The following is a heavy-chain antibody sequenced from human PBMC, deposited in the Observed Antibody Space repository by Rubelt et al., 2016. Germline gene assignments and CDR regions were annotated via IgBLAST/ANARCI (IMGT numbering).Heavy chain of an antibody. Sequence: EVQLLESGGGLVQPGGSLRLSCAASGFTFSSYAMTWVRQAPGQGLEWVSAISASGGTRYYADSVRGRFPISSDNSKNKLYLQLTSRGAEDTAVYYCARARPGSTGWLNWFDPWGQGTLVTVSS. CDR2: ISASGGTR. J-gene: IGHJ5*02. D-gene: IGHD6-19*01. CDR3: ARARPGSTGWLNWFDP. CDR1: GFTFSSYA. V-gene: IGHV3-23*01.